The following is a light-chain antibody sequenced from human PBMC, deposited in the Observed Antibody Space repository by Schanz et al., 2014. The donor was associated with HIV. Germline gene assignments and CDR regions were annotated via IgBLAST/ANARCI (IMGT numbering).Light chain of an antibody. V-gene: IGLV2-11*01. CDR2: DVS. Sequence: QSALTQPRSVSGSPGQSVTISCSGTSSDVGGYDLVSWYQHHPGKAPKLVIFDVSKRASGVPARFSGSKSGSTASLTISGLQAEDEADYYCCSYAGSSTFVLFGGGTKLTVL. J-gene: IGLJ2*01. CDR3: CSYAGSSTFVL. CDR1: SSDVGGYDL.